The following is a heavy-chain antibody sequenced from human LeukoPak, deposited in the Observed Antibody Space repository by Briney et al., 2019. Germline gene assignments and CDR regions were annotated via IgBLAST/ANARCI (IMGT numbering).Heavy chain of an antibody. Sequence: PGGSLRLSCAASGFTFSSYGMHWVRQAPGKGLEWVAVLGYDGSNKYYADSVKGRFTISRDNSKNTLYLQMNSLRAEDTAVYYCARIHCGGGNCYAGDFDYWGQGTLVTVSS. V-gene: IGHV3-33*01. D-gene: IGHD2-15*01. CDR1: GFTFSSYG. CDR3: ARIHCGGGNCYAGDFDY. J-gene: IGHJ4*02. CDR2: LGYDGSNK.